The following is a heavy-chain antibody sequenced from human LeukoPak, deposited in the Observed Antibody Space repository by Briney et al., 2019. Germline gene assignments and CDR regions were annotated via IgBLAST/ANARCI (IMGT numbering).Heavy chain of an antibody. CDR1: GLTFSSHW. D-gene: IGHD2-15*01. CDR3: VGDSIISVGGFDF. Sequence: GGSLRLSCAASGLTFSSHWLHWVRQAPGKGLVWVSRITNDGSSTTYADSVKGRFTISRDNAENSLYLHMSSLRADDTAVYYCVGDSIISVGGFDFWGQGTQVTVSS. V-gene: IGHV3-74*01. CDR2: ITNDGSST. J-gene: IGHJ5*01.